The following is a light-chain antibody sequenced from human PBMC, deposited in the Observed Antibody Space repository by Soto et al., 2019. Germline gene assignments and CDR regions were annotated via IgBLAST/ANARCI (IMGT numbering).Light chain of an antibody. CDR2: RAS. CDR3: QQYSSDST. CDR1: QNINNW. V-gene: IGKV1-5*03. J-gene: IGKJ1*01. Sequence: DIQMTQSPSTLSASVGDRVTITCRASQNINNWLAWYQQKPGKAPKLLIYRASSLENGVPSRFSGRGSGTDFIFTITSLQPDDFATYSGQQYSSDSTFGQGTKVEIK.